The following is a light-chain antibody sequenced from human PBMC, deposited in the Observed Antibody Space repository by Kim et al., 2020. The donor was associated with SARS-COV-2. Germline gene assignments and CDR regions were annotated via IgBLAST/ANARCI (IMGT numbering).Light chain of an antibody. Sequence: DIQMTQSPSSLSASVGDRVTITCQASQDIRNYLNWYQQKPGEAPKVLIHDVSSLETGVSSRFSGHGSGTDFTLAISSLQPEDIATYYCQQDDFLPITFGQGTRLEVK. CDR2: DVS. J-gene: IGKJ5*01. V-gene: IGKV1-33*01. CDR1: QDIRNY. CDR3: QQDDFLPIT.